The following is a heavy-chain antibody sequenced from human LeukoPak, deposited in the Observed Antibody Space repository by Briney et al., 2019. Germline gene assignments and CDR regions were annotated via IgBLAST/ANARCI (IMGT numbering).Heavy chain of an antibody. D-gene: IGHD3-10*01. J-gene: IGHJ4*02. Sequence: SETLSLTCTVSGGSISSSSYYWGWIRQPPGKGLEWIGSIYYSGSTYYNPSLKSRVIISVDTSKNQSSLKLSSVTAADTAVYYCASCCRLLSFGQFPPDYWGQGTLGTVSS. CDR2: IYYSGST. CDR3: ASCCRLLSFGQFPPDY. V-gene: IGHV4-39*01. CDR1: GGSISSSSYY.